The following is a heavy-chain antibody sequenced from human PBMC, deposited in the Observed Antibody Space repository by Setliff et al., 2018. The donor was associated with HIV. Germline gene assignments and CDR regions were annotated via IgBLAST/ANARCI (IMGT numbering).Heavy chain of an antibody. CDR3: ARVRSGSYGGRAYFDY. V-gene: IGHV1-69*05. D-gene: IGHD1-26*01. CDR2: ILGIFGTT. Sequence: SVKVSCKTSGDAFNSNAISWVRQAPGQGLEWMGGILGIFGTTYYAQKLQGRVTITTDESTRTSYMELSSLRSEDTAVYYCARVRSGSYGGRAYFDYWGQGTLVTVSS. J-gene: IGHJ4*02. CDR1: GDAFNSNA.